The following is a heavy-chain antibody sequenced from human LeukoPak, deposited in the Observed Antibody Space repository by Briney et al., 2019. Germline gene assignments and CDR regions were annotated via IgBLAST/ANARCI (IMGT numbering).Heavy chain of an antibody. J-gene: IGHJ4*02. Sequence: GGSLRLSCAASGFTFSDYAMNWVRQAPGKGLEWVSSISSGGSYISYADSVKGRFTVSRDNTKDSLFLQMRSLRDEDTAVYYCARGPALYCTSSSCLDGVDWGQGTLVSVSS. CDR2: ISSGGSYI. D-gene: IGHD2-2*01. CDR3: ARGPALYCTSSSCLDGVD. CDR1: GFTFSDYA. V-gene: IGHV3-21*01.